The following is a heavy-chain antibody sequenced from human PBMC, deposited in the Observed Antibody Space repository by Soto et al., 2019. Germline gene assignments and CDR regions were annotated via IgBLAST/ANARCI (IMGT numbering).Heavy chain of an antibody. CDR1: GGSIRTPDW. V-gene: IGHV4-4*02. CDR2: IYHSGTP. D-gene: IGHD3-16*02. Sequence: SETLSLTCNVSGGSIRTPDWWSWVRQTPEKGLEWIGGIYHSGTPNYNPSFASRATISLDTTNNAFSLTLKSVTAADTAVYYCARGRSFRLVGVPLDSWGQGTLVTVSS. J-gene: IGHJ4*02. CDR3: ARGRSFRLVGVPLDS.